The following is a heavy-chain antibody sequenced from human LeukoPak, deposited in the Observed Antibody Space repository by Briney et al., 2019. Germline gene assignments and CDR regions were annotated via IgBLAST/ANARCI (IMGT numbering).Heavy chain of an antibody. V-gene: IGHV3-53*01. D-gene: IGHD3-16*01. CDR2: IYSDGST. CDR3: ARDLGVGHYFDS. Sequence: GGSLRLSCTASRFTSRRNYMNWVRQVPEMEPQRVSSIYSDGSTYYANSVKGRFTISRDNSKNTLFLKMNSLSAEDTAVYYCARDLGVGHYFDSWGQGTLVTVAS. CDR1: RFTSRRNY. J-gene: IGHJ4*02.